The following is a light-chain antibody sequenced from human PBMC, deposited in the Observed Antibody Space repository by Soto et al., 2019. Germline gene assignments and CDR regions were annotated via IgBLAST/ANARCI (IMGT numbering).Light chain of an antibody. CDR3: QQYNNWPPIT. Sequence: ERMMTQSPDTLSVSPGESATLSCTASQNVGDNLAWYQQKPGQAPRLLIYGASTRATGIPARFSGSGSGTEFTLTISSLQSEDFAVYYCQQYNNWPPITFGQGTRLENK. CDR2: GAS. V-gene: IGKV3-15*01. J-gene: IGKJ5*01. CDR1: QNVGDN.